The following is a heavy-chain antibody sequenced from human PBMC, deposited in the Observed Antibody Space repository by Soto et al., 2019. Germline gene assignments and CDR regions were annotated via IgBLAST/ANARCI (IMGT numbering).Heavy chain of an antibody. CDR1: GFTFSSYG. CDR3: ARGGGYSGYDLDY. Sequence: QVQLVESGGGVVQPGRSLRLSCAASGFTFSSYGMHWVRQAPGKGLEWVAVIWYDGSNKYYADSVKGRFTISRDNSKNTLYLQMNSLRAEDTAEYYCARGGGYSGYDLDYWGQGTLVTVSS. D-gene: IGHD5-12*01. CDR2: IWYDGSNK. J-gene: IGHJ4*02. V-gene: IGHV3-33*01.